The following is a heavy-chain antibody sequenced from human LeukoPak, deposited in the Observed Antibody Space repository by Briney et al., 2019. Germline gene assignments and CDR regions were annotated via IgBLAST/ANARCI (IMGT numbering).Heavy chain of an antibody. V-gene: IGHV5-51*01. CDR1: GYYFPNYW. CDR2: IHPSDSNT. CDR3: ARQRRGSYNDYSEGDY. D-gene: IGHD4-11*01. Sequence: GESLKIFCKGSGYYFPNYWIGWVRQVPGKGLEWMGVIHPSDSNTRYSPSFQGQVTISVDRSISTAYLQWSSLKASDTAMYYCARQRRGSYNDYSEGDYWGQGTLSPSPQ. J-gene: IGHJ4*02.